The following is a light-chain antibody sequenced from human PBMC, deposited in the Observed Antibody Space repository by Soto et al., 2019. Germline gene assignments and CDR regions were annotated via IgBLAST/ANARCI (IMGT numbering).Light chain of an antibody. V-gene: IGKV3-15*01. CDR2: GAS. Sequence: EIAMTQSPALLSASPGERATLSCGASQSVSSNLAWYQQKPGQAPSLLIYGASTRATGTPARFSGSGSGTEFTLTISSLQSEDFAVYYCQQYNNWPRTFGQGTKVEIK. CDR3: QQYNNWPRT. J-gene: IGKJ1*01. CDR1: QSVSSN.